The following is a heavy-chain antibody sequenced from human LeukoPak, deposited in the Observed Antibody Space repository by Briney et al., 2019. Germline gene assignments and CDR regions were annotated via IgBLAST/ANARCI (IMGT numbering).Heavy chain of an antibody. D-gene: IGHD1-1*01. CDR2: IYHSGST. CDR3: AGTSGTTGTTYFDY. V-gene: IGHV4-30-2*01. CDR1: GGSISSGGYY. J-gene: IGHJ4*02. Sequence: SQTLSLTCTVSGGSISSGGYYWSWIRQPPGKGLEWIGYIYHSGSTYYNPSLKSRVTISVDRSKNQFSLKLSSVTAADTAVYYCAGTSGTTGTTYFDYWGQGTLVTVSS.